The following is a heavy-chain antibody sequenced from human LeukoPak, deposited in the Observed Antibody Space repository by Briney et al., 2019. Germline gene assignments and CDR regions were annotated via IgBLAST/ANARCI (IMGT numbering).Heavy chain of an antibody. CDR3: AREWDLSVSIHGYNGNELDY. CDR1: GHTFTGYY. J-gene: IGHJ4*02. Sequence: ASVKVSCKASGHTFTGYYMHWVRQAPGQGLEWMGRINPNSGGTNYAQKFQGRVTMTRDTSISTAYMELSRLRSDDTAVYYCAREWDLSVSIHGYNGNELDYWGQGTLVTVSS. D-gene: IGHD5-24*01. V-gene: IGHV1-2*06. CDR2: INPNSGGT.